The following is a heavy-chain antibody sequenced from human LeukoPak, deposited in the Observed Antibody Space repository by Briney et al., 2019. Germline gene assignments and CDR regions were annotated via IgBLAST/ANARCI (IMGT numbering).Heavy chain of an antibody. CDR3: ARLRSSSSYYYYYYMDV. Sequence: ASVELSCKASGYTFTSYGIIWVRQAPGHGLEWMGWISAYNGNTNYAQKLQGRVTMTTDTSTSTAYMELRSLRSDDTAVYYCARLRSSSSYYYYYYMDVWGKGTTVTVSS. CDR2: ISAYNGNT. CDR1: GYTFTSYG. J-gene: IGHJ6*03. D-gene: IGHD6-6*01. V-gene: IGHV1-18*01.